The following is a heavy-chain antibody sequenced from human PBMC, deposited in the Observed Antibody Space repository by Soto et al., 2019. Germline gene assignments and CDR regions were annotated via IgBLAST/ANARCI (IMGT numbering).Heavy chain of an antibody. V-gene: IGHV1-18*01. J-gene: IGHJ5*02. CDR2: ISAYNGNT. CDR3: ARAGFRYCSSTSCYSWFDP. CDR1: GYTFTSYG. D-gene: IGHD2-2*01. Sequence: VASVKVSCKASGYTFTSYGISWVRQAPGQGLEWMGWISAYNGNTNYAQKLQGRVTMTTDTSTSTAYMELRSLGSDDTAVYYCARAGFRYCSSTSCYSWFDPWGQGTLVTVSS.